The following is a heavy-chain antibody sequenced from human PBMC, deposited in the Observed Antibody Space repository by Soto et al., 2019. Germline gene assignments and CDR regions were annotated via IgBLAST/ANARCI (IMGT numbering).Heavy chain of an antibody. CDR3: ARQGSQFYWYFDL. CDR1: GFTFSSYG. J-gene: IGHJ2*01. CDR2: ISSNGVST. D-gene: IGHD6-13*01. Sequence: EVQLVESGGGLVQPGGSLRLSCAVSGFTFSSYGMVWVRQAPGKGLEYVSAISSNGVSTNYADSVKGRFTISRDNSKNTLWLQMGTLRADDMALYYCARQGSQFYWYFDLWGRGTLVTVSS. V-gene: IGHV3-64*07.